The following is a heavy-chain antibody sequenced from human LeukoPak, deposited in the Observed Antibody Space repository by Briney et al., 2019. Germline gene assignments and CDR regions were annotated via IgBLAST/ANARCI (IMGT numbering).Heavy chain of an antibody. Sequence: SETLSLTCTVSGGSISSSSYYWGWIRQPPGKGLEWIGSIYYSGSTYYNPSLKSRVTISVDTSKNQFSLKLSSVTAADTAVYYCARDANYYDSSGYLGNYYYYYMDVWGKGTTVTISS. CDR2: IYYSGST. J-gene: IGHJ6*03. V-gene: IGHV4-39*02. CDR3: ARDANYYDSSGYLGNYYYYYMDV. CDR1: GGSISSSSYY. D-gene: IGHD3-22*01.